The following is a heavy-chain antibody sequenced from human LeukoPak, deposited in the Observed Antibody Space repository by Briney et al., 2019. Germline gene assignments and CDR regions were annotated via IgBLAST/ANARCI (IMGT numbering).Heavy chain of an antibody. CDR1: GFTFTSSA. D-gene: IGHD3-3*01. V-gene: IGHV1-58*01. CDR2: IVVGSGNT. CDR3: AAVGATPFGVVMDFGD. Sequence: SVKVSCKASGFTFTSSAVQWVRQARGQRLEWIGWIVVGSGNTNYAQKFQERVTITRDMSTSTAYMELSSLRSEDTAVYYCAAVGATPFGVVMDFGDWGQGTLVTVPS. J-gene: IGHJ4*02.